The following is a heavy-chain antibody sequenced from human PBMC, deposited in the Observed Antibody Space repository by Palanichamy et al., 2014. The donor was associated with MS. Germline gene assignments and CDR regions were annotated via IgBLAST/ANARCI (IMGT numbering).Heavy chain of an antibody. CDR3: ARANYGTHSEYFDY. Sequence: EVQLEESGGGLVKPGGSLRLSCAASGFTFSSYSMNWVRQAPGKGLEWVSSITTSSSYIYYADSVKGRFTISRDNAKNLLYLQMNSLRAEDTAVYYCARANYGTHSEYFDYWGQGTLVAVSS. CDR2: ITTSSSYI. J-gene: IGHJ4*02. CDR1: GFTFSSYS. D-gene: IGHD4-17*01. V-gene: IGHV3-21*01.